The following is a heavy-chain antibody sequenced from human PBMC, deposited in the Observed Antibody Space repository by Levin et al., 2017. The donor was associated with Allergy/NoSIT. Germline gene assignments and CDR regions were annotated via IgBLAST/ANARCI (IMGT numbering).Heavy chain of an antibody. CDR2: ISAYNGKT. D-gene: IGHD3-3*01. CDR3: ARTPDFWNNYRGMDV. V-gene: IGHV1-18*01. Sequence: GESLKISCKASGYAFTTTYISWVRQAPGQGLEFMGWISAYNGKTNYAQTVQGRVTLTTDTSASTAYMELRSLRSDDTAVYYCARTPDFWNNYRGMDVWGQGTTVTVSS. J-gene: IGHJ6*02. CDR1: GYAFTTTY.